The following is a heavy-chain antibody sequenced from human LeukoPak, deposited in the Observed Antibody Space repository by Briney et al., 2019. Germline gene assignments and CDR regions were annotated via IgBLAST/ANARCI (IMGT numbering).Heavy chain of an antibody. J-gene: IGHJ4*02. D-gene: IGHD3-22*01. CDR2: INHSGST. Sequence: PSETLSLTCAVYGGSFSGYYWSWIRQPPGKGLEWIGEINHSGSTNYNPSLKSRVTISVDTSKNQFSLKLSSVTAADTAVYYCASGADYYDSSGYSRSFDYWGQGTLVTVSS. CDR3: ASGADYYDSSGYSRSFDY. CDR1: GGSFSGYY. V-gene: IGHV4-34*01.